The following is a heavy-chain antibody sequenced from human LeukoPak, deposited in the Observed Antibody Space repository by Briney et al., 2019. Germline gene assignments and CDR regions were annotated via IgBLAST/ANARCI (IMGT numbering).Heavy chain of an antibody. V-gene: IGHV1-24*01. CDR1: GYTLTELS. J-gene: IGHJ3*02. Sequence: ASVKVSCKVSGYTLTELSMHWVRQAPGKGLEWMGGFDPEDGETIYAQKFQGRVTMTEDTSTDTAYMELSSLRSEDTAVYYCARKENGYNLQGAFDIWGQGTMVTVSS. D-gene: IGHD5-24*01. CDR3: ARKENGYNLQGAFDI. CDR2: FDPEDGET.